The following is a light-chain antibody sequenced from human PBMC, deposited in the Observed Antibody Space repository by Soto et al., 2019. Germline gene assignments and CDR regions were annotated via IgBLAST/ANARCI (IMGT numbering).Light chain of an antibody. V-gene: IGLV1-44*01. J-gene: IGLJ3*02. Sequence: QLVLTQPPSASGTPGQRVTISCSGSSFNIGRNPVNWYQQFPGTAPKLLIYTNDQRPSGVPDRFSGSKSGTSASLAISGLQSEDEADYYCAAWDDGLNGWVFGGGTKVTVL. CDR2: TND. CDR3: AAWDDGLNGWV. CDR1: SFNIGRNP.